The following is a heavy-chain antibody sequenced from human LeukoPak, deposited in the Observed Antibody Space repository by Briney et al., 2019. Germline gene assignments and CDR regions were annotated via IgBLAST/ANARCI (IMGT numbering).Heavy chain of an antibody. Sequence: SVKVSCKASGGTFSSYAISWVRQAPGQGLEWMGRIIPILGIANYAQKLQGRVTITADKSTSTAYMELSSLRSEDTAVYYCARVGSSGFYWGQGTLVTVSS. CDR3: ARVGSSGFY. CDR2: IIPILGIA. D-gene: IGHD6-19*01. CDR1: GGTFSSYA. V-gene: IGHV1-69*04. J-gene: IGHJ4*02.